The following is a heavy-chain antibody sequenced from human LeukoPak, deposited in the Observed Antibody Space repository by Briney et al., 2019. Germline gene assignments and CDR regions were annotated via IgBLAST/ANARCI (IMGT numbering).Heavy chain of an antibody. CDR1: GFTFSSYS. CDR2: ISSSSSYI. Sequence: PGGSLRLSCSASGFTFSSYSVNWVRQATGKGLEWVSFISSSSSYIYQADSVKGRFTISRDNAKNSLYLQMNSLRAEDTAVYYCARDSSSSFWGPLGYYYMDVWGKGTTVTVSS. CDR3: ARDSSSSFWGPLGYYYMDV. D-gene: IGHD6-6*01. V-gene: IGHV3-21*01. J-gene: IGHJ6*03.